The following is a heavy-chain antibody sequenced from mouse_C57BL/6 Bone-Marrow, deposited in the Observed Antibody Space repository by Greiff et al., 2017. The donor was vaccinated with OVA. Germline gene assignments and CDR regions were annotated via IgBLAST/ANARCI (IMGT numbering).Heavy chain of an antibody. D-gene: IGHD2-3*01. CDR3: ARRDGYPYAMDY. J-gene: IGHJ4*01. Sequence: EVHLVESGGGLVKPGGSLKLSCAASGFTFSDYGMHWVRQAPEKGLEWVAYISSGSSTIYYADTVKGRFTISRDNAKNTLFLQMTSLRSEDTAMYYCARRDGYPYAMDYWGQGTSVTVSS. CDR2: ISSGSSTI. V-gene: IGHV5-17*01. CDR1: GFTFSDYG.